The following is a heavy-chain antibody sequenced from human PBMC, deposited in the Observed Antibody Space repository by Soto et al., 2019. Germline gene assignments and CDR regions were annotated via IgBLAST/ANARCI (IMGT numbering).Heavy chain of an antibody. D-gene: IGHD6-13*01. V-gene: IGHV4-39*01. CDR2: IYYSGST. Sequence: QLQLQESGPGLVKPSETLSLTCTVSGGSISSSSYYWGWIRQPPGKGLEWIGSIYYSGSTYYNPSLKSRVTISVDTSKNQFSLKLSSVTAADTAVYYCARRNRPGIAAAGFDYWGQGTLVTVSS. CDR1: GGSISSSSYY. J-gene: IGHJ4*02. CDR3: ARRNRPGIAAAGFDY.